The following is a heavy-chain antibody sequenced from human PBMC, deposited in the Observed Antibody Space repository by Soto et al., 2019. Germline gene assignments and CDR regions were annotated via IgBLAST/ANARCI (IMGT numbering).Heavy chain of an antibody. V-gene: IGHV3-30-3*01. CDR3: ARYIVVVTATYAFDI. Sequence: QVQLVESGGGVVQPGRSLRLSCAASGFTFSSYAMHWVRQAPGKGLEWVAVISYDGSDKYYADSVKGRFTISRDNSKNSLYLQMNSLRGEDTAVYYCARYIVVVTATYAFDIGGQGTMVTVSS. J-gene: IGHJ3*02. CDR1: GFTFSSYA. CDR2: ISYDGSDK. D-gene: IGHD2-21*02.